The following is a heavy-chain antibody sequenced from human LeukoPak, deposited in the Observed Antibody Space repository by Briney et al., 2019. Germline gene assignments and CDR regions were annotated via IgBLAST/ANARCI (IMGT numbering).Heavy chain of an antibody. J-gene: IGHJ6*02. D-gene: IGHD6-19*01. CDR1: GFTLSSYW. V-gene: IGHV3-74*01. Sequence: GGSLRLSCAASGFTLSSYWMHSVRQAPGKGLGWVSGMISDGSRTRYADCVKGRFTISRDNAKSTLYLQMTSLRAEDTGVYYCARGVDGPYGMVVWGQGTTVTVSS. CDR3: ARGVDGPYGMVV. CDR2: MISDGSRT.